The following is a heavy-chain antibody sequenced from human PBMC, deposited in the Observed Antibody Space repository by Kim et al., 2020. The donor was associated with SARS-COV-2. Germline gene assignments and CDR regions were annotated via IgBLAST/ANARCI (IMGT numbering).Heavy chain of an antibody. CDR1: GGSFSGYY. Sequence: SETLSLTCAVYGGSFSGYYWSWIRQPPGKGLEWIGEINHIGSTNYNPSLKSRVTISVDTSKNQFSLKLSSVTAADTAVYYCARGSWQLVLFDYWGQGTLVTVSS. J-gene: IGHJ4*02. CDR2: INHIGST. V-gene: IGHV4-34*01. D-gene: IGHD6-6*01. CDR3: ARGSWQLVLFDY.